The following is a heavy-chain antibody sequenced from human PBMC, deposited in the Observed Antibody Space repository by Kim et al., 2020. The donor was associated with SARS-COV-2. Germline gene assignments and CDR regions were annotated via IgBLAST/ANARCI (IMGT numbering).Heavy chain of an antibody. V-gene: IGHV3-21*01. CDR1: GFTFSSYS. J-gene: IGHJ5*02. CDR3: ARDALGIMITFGTHGYNWFDP. Sequence: GGSLRLSCAASGFTFSSYSMNWVRQAPGKGLEWVSSISSSSSYIYYADSVKGRFTISRDNAKNSLYLQMNSLRAEDTAVYYCARDALGIMITFGTHGYNWFDPWGQGTLVTVSS. D-gene: IGHD3-16*01. CDR2: ISSSSSYI.